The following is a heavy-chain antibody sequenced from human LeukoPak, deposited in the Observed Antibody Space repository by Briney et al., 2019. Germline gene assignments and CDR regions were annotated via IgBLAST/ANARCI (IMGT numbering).Heavy chain of an antibody. D-gene: IGHD4-17*01. CDR3: ARDPTTVTKGFDI. Sequence: KPSETLSLTCTVSGGSISSHYWTWIRQSPGKGLEWIGYISYSGSTNYNPSLKSRVTLSVGTSKNQFSLKLSSVTAADTAVYYCARDPTTVTKGFDIWGQGTTVTVSS. CDR2: ISYSGST. CDR1: GGSISSHY. V-gene: IGHV4-59*11. J-gene: IGHJ3*02.